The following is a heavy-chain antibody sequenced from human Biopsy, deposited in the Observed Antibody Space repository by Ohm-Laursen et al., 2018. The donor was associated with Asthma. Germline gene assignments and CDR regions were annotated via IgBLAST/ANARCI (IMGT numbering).Heavy chain of an antibody. Sequence: GASVKVSCKTSGYTFNSAGITWVRQAPGQGLEWMGWISVYNSNTKVAQKLQDRVTMITDTSTSTAYTELRSLRSDDTAVYFCARAVDYSHYYGIDVWGQGTTVTVS. CDR1: GYTFNSAG. CDR3: ARAVDYSHYYGIDV. J-gene: IGHJ6*02. CDR2: ISVYNSNT. D-gene: IGHD3-10*01. V-gene: IGHV1-18*01.